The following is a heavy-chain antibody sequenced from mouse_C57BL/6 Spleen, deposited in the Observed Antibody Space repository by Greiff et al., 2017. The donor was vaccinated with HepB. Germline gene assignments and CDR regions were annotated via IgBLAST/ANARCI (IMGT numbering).Heavy chain of an antibody. CDR1: GFSLTSYG. CDR3: ARIYGNDGAWFAY. V-gene: IGHV2-2*01. J-gene: IGHJ3*01. Sequence: QVQLKESGPGLVQPSQSLSITCTVSGFSLTSYGVHWVRQSPGKGLEWLGVIWSGGSTDYNAAFISRLSISKDNSKSEVFFKINSQQADDTAIYYCARIYGNDGAWFAYWGQGTLVTVSA. D-gene: IGHD2-2*01. CDR2: IWSGGST.